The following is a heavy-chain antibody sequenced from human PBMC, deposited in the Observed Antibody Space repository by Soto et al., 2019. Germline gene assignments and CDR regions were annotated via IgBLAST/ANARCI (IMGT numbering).Heavy chain of an antibody. CDR2: INHSGST. CDR3: ARGIPLYCSSTSCTYYYYYYGMDV. D-gene: IGHD2-2*01. J-gene: IGHJ6*02. CDR1: GGSFSGYY. V-gene: IGHV4-34*01. Sequence: QVQLQQWGAGLLKPSETLSLTCAVYGGSFSGYYWSWIRQPPGKGLEWIGEINHSGSTNYNPSLKSRLTISVDTSTNQFSLKLSSLTAADSAVYYCARGIPLYCSSTSCTYYYYYYGMDVWGQGTTVTVSS.